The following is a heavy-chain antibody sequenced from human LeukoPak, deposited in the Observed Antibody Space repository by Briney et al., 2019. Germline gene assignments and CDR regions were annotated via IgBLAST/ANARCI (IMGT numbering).Heavy chain of an antibody. J-gene: IGHJ4*02. V-gene: IGHV4-39*07. Sequence: SETLFLTCTVSGGSISSSSYYWGWIRQPPGKGLEWIGSIYYSGSTYYNPSLKSRVTISVDTSKNQFSLKLSSVTAADTAVYYCARERFDAGGYWGQGTLVTVSS. D-gene: IGHD3-16*01. CDR1: GGSISSSSYY. CDR2: IYYSGST. CDR3: ARERFDAGGY.